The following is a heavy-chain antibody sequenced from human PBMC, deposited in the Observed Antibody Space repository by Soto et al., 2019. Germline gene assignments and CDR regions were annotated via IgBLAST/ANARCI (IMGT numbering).Heavy chain of an antibody. CDR2: IAFDGSYK. Sequence: QVQLVESGGGVVQPGRSLRLSCAASGFTFSSHSMHWVRQAPGKGLEWVAVIAFDGSYKYYADSVKGRFTISRDNSKSTVDLQMNSRRPEDTAVYYCARGASIVVPGTSFDYWGQGTLVTVSS. CDR1: GFTFSSHS. D-gene: IGHD6-19*01. CDR3: ARGASIVVPGTSFDY. V-gene: IGHV3-30*04. J-gene: IGHJ4*02.